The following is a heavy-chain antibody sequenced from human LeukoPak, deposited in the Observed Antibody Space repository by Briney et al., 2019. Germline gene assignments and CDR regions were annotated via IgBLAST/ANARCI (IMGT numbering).Heavy chain of an antibody. CDR3: ARRSSSRTFDY. V-gene: IGHV3-48*03. CDR2: ISSSGSTI. CDR1: GFTFSSYE. D-gene: IGHD6-6*01. J-gene: IGHJ4*02. Sequence: GGSLRLSCAASGFTFSSYEMNWVRQAPGKGLEWVSYISSSGSTIYYADSVKGRFTISRDNAKNSLYLQMNSLRAEDTAVYYCARRSSSRTFDYWGQGTLVAVSS.